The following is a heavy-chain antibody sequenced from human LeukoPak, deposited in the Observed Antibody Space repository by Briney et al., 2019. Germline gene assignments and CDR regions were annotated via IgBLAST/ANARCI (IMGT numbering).Heavy chain of an antibody. V-gene: IGHV3-9*01. CDR1: GFNFDNYA. CDR2: ISWNSGIL. D-gene: IGHD3-10*01. Sequence: SLRLSCAASGFNFDNYAMHWVRQAPGKGLEWVSGISWNSGILGYTESVKGRFTVSRDNAKNSLYLQMNSLRAEDTAVYYCARARITMVRGVIKIYYFDYWGQGTLVTVSS. J-gene: IGHJ4*02. CDR3: ARARITMVRGVIKIYYFDY.